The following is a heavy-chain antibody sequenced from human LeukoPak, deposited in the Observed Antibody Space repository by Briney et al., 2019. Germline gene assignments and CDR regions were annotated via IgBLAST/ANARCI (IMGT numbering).Heavy chain of an antibody. CDR3: ARSFDI. Sequence: GGSLRLSCAASEFTFSDYAMNWVRQAPGKGLEWVSYIRSTSSTMYYADSVKGRFTISRDNGKNSLYLQMNSLRDEDTAVYYCARSFDIWGQGTMVTVSS. J-gene: IGHJ3*02. V-gene: IGHV3-48*02. CDR1: EFTFSDYA. CDR2: IRSTSSTM.